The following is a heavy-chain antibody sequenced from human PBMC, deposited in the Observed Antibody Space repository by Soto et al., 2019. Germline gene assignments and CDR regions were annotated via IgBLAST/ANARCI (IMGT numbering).Heavy chain of an antibody. D-gene: IGHD3-16*01. CDR3: ARAPFYYDYIWGSADAFDI. CDR2: INPNSGGT. CDR1: GYTFTGYY. Sequence: GASVKVSCKASGYTFTGYYMHWVRQAPGQGLEWMGWINPNSGGTNYAQKFQGWVTMTRDTSISTAYMELSRLRSDDTAVYYCARAPFYYDYIWGSADAFDIWGQGTMVTVSS. V-gene: IGHV1-2*04. J-gene: IGHJ3*02.